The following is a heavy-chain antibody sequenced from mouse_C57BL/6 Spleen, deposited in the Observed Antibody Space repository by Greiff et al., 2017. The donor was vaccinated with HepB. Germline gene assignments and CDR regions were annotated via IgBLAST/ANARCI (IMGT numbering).Heavy chain of an antibody. CDR3: ARGRYGYDDGPYAMDY. Sequence: EVQLQQSGPELVKPGASVKISCKASGYTFTDYYMNWVKQSHGKSLEWIGDINPNNGGTSYNQKFKGKDTLTVDKSSSTAYMELRSLTSEDSAVYYCARGRYGYDDGPYAMDYWGQGTSVTVSS. D-gene: IGHD2-2*01. CDR1: GYTFTDYY. J-gene: IGHJ4*01. V-gene: IGHV1-26*01. CDR2: INPNNGGT.